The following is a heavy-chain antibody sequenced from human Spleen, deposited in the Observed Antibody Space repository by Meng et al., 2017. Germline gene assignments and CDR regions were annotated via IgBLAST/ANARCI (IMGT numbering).Heavy chain of an antibody. CDR2: IYYSGST. CDR1: GGSISSSSYY. D-gene: IGHD4-11*01. V-gene: IGHV4-39*02. CDR3: ARGPTTMAHDFDY. J-gene: IGHJ4*02. Sequence: LQVHGSGPGLVRPSETLSLPCTVSGGSISSSSYYWGWIRQPPGKGLEWIGSIYYSGSTNYNPSLESRATISVDTSQNNLSLKLSSVTAADSAVYYCARGPTTMAHDFDYWGQGTLVTVSS.